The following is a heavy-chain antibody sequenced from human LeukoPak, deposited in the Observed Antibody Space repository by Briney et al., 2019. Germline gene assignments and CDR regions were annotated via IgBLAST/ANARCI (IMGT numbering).Heavy chain of an antibody. D-gene: IGHD3-16*01. CDR3: ARDVNYAFDY. CDR2: ISANSGNT. V-gene: IGHV1-18*01. CDR1: GYTFTNYG. Sequence: ASVKVSCKASGYTFTNYGISWVRQAPGQGLEWMAWISANSGNTNYAQNFQDRVTLTTDTSTSTAYMELRSLRSDDTAVYYCARDVNYAFDYWGQGTLVTVSS. J-gene: IGHJ4*02.